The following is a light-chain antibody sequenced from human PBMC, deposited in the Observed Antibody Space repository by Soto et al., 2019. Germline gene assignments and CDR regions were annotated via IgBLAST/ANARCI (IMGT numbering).Light chain of an antibody. V-gene: IGKV3-11*01. CDR1: QSISEF. J-gene: IGKJ4*01. Sequence: EVVLTQSAATLSLSPVELATLSCRNSQSISEFLAWYQQKPGQAPRLLIYDAYNRATGTPARFSGSGSGTDFTLTISSLQPEDFAPYYCQQRSKWPVTFGGGTKVDIK. CDR2: DAY. CDR3: QQRSKWPVT.